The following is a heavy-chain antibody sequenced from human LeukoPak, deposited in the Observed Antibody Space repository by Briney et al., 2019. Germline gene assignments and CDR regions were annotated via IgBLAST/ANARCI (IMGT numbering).Heavy chain of an antibody. CDR3: ARDPVIAVAGTAYFDY. Sequence: GGSLRLSCAASGFTVSSNYMSWVRQAPGKGLEWVSVIYSGGSTYYADSVKGRFTISRDNSKNTLYLQMNSLRADDTAVYYCARDPVIAVAGTAYFDYWGQGTLVTVSS. CDR1: GFTVSSNY. D-gene: IGHD6-19*01. J-gene: IGHJ4*02. V-gene: IGHV3-66*01. CDR2: IYSGGST.